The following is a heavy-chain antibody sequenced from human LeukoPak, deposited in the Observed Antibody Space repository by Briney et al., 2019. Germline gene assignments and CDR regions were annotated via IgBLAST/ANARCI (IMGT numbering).Heavy chain of an antibody. CDR3: AKDLGVGATVPDY. J-gene: IGHJ4*02. D-gene: IGHD1-26*01. V-gene: IGHV3-30*02. CDR2: IRYDGSNK. Sequence: GGSLRLSCAASGFTFSSYGMHWVRQAPGKGLEWVAFIRYDGSNKYYADSVKGRFTISRDNSKNTLYLQMNSLRAEDTAVYYCAKDLGVGATVPDYWGQGTLVTVSS. CDR1: GFTFSSYG.